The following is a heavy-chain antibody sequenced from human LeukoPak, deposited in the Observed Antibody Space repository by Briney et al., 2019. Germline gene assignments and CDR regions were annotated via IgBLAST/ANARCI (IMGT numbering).Heavy chain of an antibody. CDR1: GFTFSDYY. CDR2: ISGSGNYI. D-gene: IGHD3-16*01. CDR3: ATDPWDYVWGSYFDS. J-gene: IGHJ4*02. Sequence: GGSLRLSCAASGFTFSDYYMGWIRQAPGKGLEWVSYISGSGNYINYADSVKGRFTISRDNAQNSLYLQMNSLRAEDTAVYYCATDPWDYVWGSYFDSWGQGTLVTVSS. V-gene: IGHV3-11*01.